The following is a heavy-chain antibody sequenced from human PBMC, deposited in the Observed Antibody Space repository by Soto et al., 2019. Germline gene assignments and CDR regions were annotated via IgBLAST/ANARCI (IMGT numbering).Heavy chain of an antibody. CDR1: GFTFSSYS. V-gene: IGHV3-21*01. CDR3: AWSAAHQYYFDY. Sequence: PGGSLRLSCAASGFTFSSYSMNWVRQAPGKGLEWVSSISSSSSYIYYADSVKGRFTISRDNAKNSLYLQMNSLRAEDTAVCYCAWSAAHQYYFDYRAQGTPVTVSS. J-gene: IGHJ4*02. CDR2: ISSSSSYI. D-gene: IGHD6-13*01.